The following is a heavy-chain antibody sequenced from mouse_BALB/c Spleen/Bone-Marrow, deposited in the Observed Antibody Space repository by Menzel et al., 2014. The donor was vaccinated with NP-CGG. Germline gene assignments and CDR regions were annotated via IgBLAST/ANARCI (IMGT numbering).Heavy chain of an antibody. CDR3: ARWAIADALDY. CDR2: IYPGDGDT. V-gene: IGHV1-80*01. CDR1: GYTFSSYW. J-gene: IGHJ4*01. Sequence: QVQLKESGAELVRPGSSVKISCKASGYTFSSYWMNWVKQRPGQGLEWIGQIYPGDGDTNYNENFRGKATLTADTSSSTAYMQLSSVTSEDSAVYCCARWAIADALDYWGQGTSVTVSS.